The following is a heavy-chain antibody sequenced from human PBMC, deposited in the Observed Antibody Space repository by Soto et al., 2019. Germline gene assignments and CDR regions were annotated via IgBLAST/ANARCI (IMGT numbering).Heavy chain of an antibody. CDR1: GFTFSSYS. CDR2: ISSSSSYI. D-gene: IGHD2-15*01. V-gene: IGHV3-21*01. CDR3: ARGSLRGAYYYYGMDV. Sequence: EVQLVESGGGLVKPGGSLRLSCAASGFTFSSYSMNWVRQAPGKGLEGVSSISSSSSYIYYADSVKGRFTISRDNAKNSLSLQMNSLRAEDTAVYYCARGSLRGAYYYYGMDVWGQGTTVTVSS. J-gene: IGHJ6*02.